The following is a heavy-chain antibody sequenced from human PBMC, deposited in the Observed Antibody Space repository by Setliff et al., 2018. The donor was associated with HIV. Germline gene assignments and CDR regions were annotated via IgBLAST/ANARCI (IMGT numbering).Heavy chain of an antibody. CDR2: ISSSAGST. CDR1: GFTFSSYA. V-gene: IGHV3-23*01. J-gene: IGHJ3*02. D-gene: IGHD5-18*01. CDR3: ARDDSNGNTDAFDI. Sequence: GGSLRLSCAASGFTFSSYAMSWVRQTPGKGLEWVSFISSSAGSTYYSDSVKGRFTISRDNSKNSLYLQMTSLRAEDTAVYYCARDDSNGNTDAFDIWGQGTTVTVSS.